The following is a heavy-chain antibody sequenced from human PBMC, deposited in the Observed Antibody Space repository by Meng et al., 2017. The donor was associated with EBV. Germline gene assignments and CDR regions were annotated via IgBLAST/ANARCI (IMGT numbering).Heavy chain of an antibody. D-gene: IGHD4-11*01. CDR3: ARGDYTNYPRWFDP. CDR2: IYYTGST. V-gene: IGHV4-61*01. CDR1: GGSVNNESYY. J-gene: IGHJ5*02. Sequence: QMQLQESGPGLVKPSETLSLTCTVSGGSVNNESYYWGWIRQPPGKGLEYIGYIYYTGSTNYNSSLKSRVTISLDKSKNQFSLKLTSLTAADTAIYYCARGDYTNYPRWFDPWGQGPLVTVSS.